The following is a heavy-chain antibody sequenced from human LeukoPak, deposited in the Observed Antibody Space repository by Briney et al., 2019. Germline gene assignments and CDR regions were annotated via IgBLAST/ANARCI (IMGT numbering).Heavy chain of an antibody. V-gene: IGHV3-23*01. J-gene: IGHJ3*01. CDR3: ARDIQLST. Sequence: GGSLRLSCVASGFTFRGSAMSWVRQAPGKGLDWVSLISYDGNNAYYADSVRGRFTISRDNSKDTLYLEMNSLRAEDTAIYYCARDIQLSTWGLGTMVTVSS. CDR1: GFTFRGSA. D-gene: IGHD5-24*01. CDR2: ISYDGNNA.